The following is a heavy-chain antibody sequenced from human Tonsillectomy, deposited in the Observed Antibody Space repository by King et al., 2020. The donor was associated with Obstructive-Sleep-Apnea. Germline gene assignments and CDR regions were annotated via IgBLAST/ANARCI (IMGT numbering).Heavy chain of an antibody. CDR2: ISYSGNT. D-gene: IGHD3-10*01. V-gene: IGHV4-31*03. J-gene: IGHJ4*02. Sequence: QLQESGPGLVKPSQTLSLTCTVSGGSISTGGSYWTWIRQLPGKGLEWIGYISYSGNTYYNPSLTSRLTISLDTSKNHFSLNLRSVTAADTALYFCAGEGLSGSGTYHFDYWGQGTLVTVSS. CDR3: AGEGLSGSGTYHFDY. CDR1: GGSISTGGSY.